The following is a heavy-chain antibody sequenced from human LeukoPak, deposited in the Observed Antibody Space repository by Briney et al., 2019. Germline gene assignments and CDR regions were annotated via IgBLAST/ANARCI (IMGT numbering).Heavy chain of an antibody. Sequence: GGSLRLSCAASGFTFSSYAMSWVRQAPGKGLEWVSVISGRGGSTYYADSVKGRFTISRDNSRNTLYLQMDSLRAEDTAVYYCAGYCGGGSCYHDGFDYWGQGTLVTVSS. V-gene: IGHV3-23*01. CDR3: AGYCGGGSCYHDGFDY. CDR1: GFTFSSYA. CDR2: ISGRGGST. D-gene: IGHD2-15*01. J-gene: IGHJ4*02.